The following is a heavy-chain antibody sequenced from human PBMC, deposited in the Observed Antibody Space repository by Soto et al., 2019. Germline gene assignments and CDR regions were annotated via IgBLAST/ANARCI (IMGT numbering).Heavy chain of an antibody. D-gene: IGHD3-3*01. CDR3: AKDLRWAIFGGVIPYYYYYGMDV. J-gene: IGHJ6*02. V-gene: IGHV3-30*18. Sequence: QVQLVESGGGVVQPGRSLRLSCAASGFTFSSYGMHWVRQAPGKGLEWVAVISYDGSNKYYADSVKGRFTISRDNYKNTLYLQMNSLRAEDTAVYYCAKDLRWAIFGGVIPYYYYYGMDVWGQGTTVTVSS. CDR2: ISYDGSNK. CDR1: GFTFSSYG.